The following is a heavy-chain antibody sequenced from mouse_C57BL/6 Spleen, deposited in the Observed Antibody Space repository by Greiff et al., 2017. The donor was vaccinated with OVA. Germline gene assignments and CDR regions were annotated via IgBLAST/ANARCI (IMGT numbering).Heavy chain of an antibody. V-gene: IGHV1-80*01. J-gene: IGHJ3*02. Sequence: QVQLQQSGAELVKPGASVKISCKASGYAFSSYWMNGVKQRPGKGLEWIGQIYPGDGDTNYNGKFKGKATLPADKSSSTAYMQLGSLNSEDSAVYFCARSGDYCGSSYVGWGQGTLVTVSA. CDR3: ARSGDYCGSSYVG. D-gene: IGHD1-1*01. CDR1: GYAFSSYW. CDR2: IYPGDGDT.